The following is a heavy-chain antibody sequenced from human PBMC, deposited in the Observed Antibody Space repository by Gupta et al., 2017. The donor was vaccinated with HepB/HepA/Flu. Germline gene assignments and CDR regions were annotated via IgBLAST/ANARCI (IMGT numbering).Heavy chain of an antibody. CDR1: GFTFSNHG. J-gene: IGHJ4*02. V-gene: IGHV3-23*01. D-gene: IGHD3-10*01. CDR2: ILAGGST. Sequence: EVQLLESGGGLVQPGGSLRLSCSASGFTFSNHGMSWVRQAPGMGLEWVSTILAGGSTYYADSVKGRFTISRDNSKNRLYLQMNSLRAEDTAVYFCARDLYGSGDYWGQGTLVTVSS. CDR3: ARDLYGSGDY.